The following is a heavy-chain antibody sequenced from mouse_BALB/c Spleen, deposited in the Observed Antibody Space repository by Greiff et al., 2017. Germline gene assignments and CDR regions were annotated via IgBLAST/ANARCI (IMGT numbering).Heavy chain of an antibody. CDR3: ATLDVSGYGAY. Sequence: EVKLVESGGGLVQPGGSRKLSCAASGFTFSSFGMHWVRQAPEKGLEWVAYIRSGSSTIYYADTVKGRFTISRDNPKNTLFLQMTSLRSEDTAMYSCATLDVSGYGAYWGQGTLVTVSA. CDR2: IRSGSSTI. J-gene: IGHJ3*01. CDR1: GFTFSSFG. V-gene: IGHV5-17*02. D-gene: IGHD3-1*01.